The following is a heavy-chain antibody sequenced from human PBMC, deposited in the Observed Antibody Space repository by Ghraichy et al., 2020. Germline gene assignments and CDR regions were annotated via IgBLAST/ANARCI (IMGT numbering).Heavy chain of an antibody. CDR2: ISGSGGST. V-gene: IGHV3-23*01. Sequence: GSLRLSCAASGFTFSSYAMNWVRQASGKGLEWVSAISGSGGSTYYADSVKGRFTISRDNSKNTLYLQMNSLRAEDTAVYYCAGGYSYGFHYWGQGTLVTVSS. CDR3: AGGYSYGFHY. D-gene: IGHD5-18*01. J-gene: IGHJ4*02. CDR1: GFTFSSYA.